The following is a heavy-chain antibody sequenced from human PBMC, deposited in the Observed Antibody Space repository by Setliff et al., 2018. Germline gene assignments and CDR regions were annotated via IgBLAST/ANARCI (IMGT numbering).Heavy chain of an antibody. V-gene: IGHV1-18*01. D-gene: IGHD2-8*01. CDR1: GYTFTNYG. Sequence: SVKVSCKASGYTFTNYGINWARQAPGQGLEWMGWISAYTGNTNYAQKLQGRVSMTTDTSTSTAYMELRSLTSDDTAVYYCSRLVRYCTTTTCQRASGAEFWGQGTLVTVSS. CDR3: SRLVRYCTTTTCQRASGAEF. J-gene: IGHJ4*02. CDR2: ISAYTGNT.